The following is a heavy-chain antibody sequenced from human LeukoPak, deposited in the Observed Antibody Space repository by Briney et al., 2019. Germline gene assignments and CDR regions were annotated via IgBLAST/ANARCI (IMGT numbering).Heavy chain of an antibody. CDR1: GFTFGDHY. V-gene: IGHV3-11*04. D-gene: IGHD3-3*01. Sequence: GGSLRLSCAASGFTFGDHYMDWVRQAPGKGLEWVSYISSGGNSIDYADSVKGRFTISRANAKNSLYLQMDSLRDEDTAVYYCARSYDAPYYYYGMDVWGQGTTVTVSS. CDR2: ISSGGNSI. J-gene: IGHJ6*02. CDR3: ARSYDAPYYYYGMDV.